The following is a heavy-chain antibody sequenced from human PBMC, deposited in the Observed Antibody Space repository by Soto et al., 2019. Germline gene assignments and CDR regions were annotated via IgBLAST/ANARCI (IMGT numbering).Heavy chain of an antibody. Sequence: PSETLSLTCAAYGGSFSGYYWSWIRQPPGKGLEWIGEINHSGSTNYNPSLKSRVTISVDTSKNQFSLKLSSVTAADTAVYYCARGGWRDYVFQWEWYYYGMDVWGQGTTVTVSS. V-gene: IGHV4-34*01. CDR3: ARGGWRDYVFQWEWYYYGMDV. D-gene: IGHD1-26*01. J-gene: IGHJ6*02. CDR1: GGSFSGYY. CDR2: INHSGST.